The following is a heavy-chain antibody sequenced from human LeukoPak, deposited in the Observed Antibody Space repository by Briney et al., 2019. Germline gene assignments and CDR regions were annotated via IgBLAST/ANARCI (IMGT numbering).Heavy chain of an antibody. V-gene: IGHV3-23*01. CDR1: GFTFSSYA. D-gene: IGHD3-22*01. CDR2: ISDSGTST. CDR3: AKRHLNYYDSSGYRTYYFDY. Sequence: GVSLRLSCAASGFTFSSYAMSWVRQAPGKGLEWVSSISDSGTSTFYADSVKGRFTISRDNSKNTLYLQMNSLRVEDTALYYCAKRHLNYYDSSGYRTYYFDYWGQGTLVTVSS. J-gene: IGHJ4*02.